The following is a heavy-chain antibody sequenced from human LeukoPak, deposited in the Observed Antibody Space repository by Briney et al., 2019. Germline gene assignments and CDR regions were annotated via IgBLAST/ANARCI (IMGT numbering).Heavy chain of an antibody. Sequence: SETLSLTCSVSGGSITSHFRSWIRQPPGKGLEWIGYIHYSGSTNCNPSLKSRVTISPDTSKNQLFLKLNSVTAADTAVYYCARLVWLGESPGSWFDSWGQGTLVTVSS. CDR2: IHYSGST. CDR1: GGSITSHF. V-gene: IGHV4-59*11. D-gene: IGHD3-10*01. J-gene: IGHJ5*01. CDR3: ARLVWLGESPGSWFDS.